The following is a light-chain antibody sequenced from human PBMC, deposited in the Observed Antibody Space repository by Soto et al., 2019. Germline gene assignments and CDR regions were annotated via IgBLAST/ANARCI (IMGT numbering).Light chain of an antibody. CDR1: QSVSSSY. J-gene: IGKJ4*01. CDR2: GAS. V-gene: IGKV3-20*01. Sequence: EIVLTQSPGTVSLSPGERATLSCRASQSVSSSYLAWYQQKPGHAPRLLIHGASSRATGTPDRFSGSESGTDFALTINGLEPEDFGMYYCQQYGRSPLSFGGGTKEEIK. CDR3: QQYGRSPLS.